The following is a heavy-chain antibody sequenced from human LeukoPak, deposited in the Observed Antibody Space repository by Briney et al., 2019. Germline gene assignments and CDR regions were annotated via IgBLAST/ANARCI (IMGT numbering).Heavy chain of an antibody. CDR3: ARVRYGEYYYYYYYMDV. CDR1: GFTFSSYS. D-gene: IGHD2/OR15-2a*01. CDR2: ISGSSSYI. J-gene: IGHJ6*03. V-gene: IGHV3-21*01. Sequence: GGSLRLSCAASGFTFSSYSMNWVRQAPGKGLEWVSSISGSSSYIYYADSVKGRFTISRDNAKNSLYVQMNSLRAEDTAVYYCARVRYGEYYYYYYYMDVWGKGTTVTVSS.